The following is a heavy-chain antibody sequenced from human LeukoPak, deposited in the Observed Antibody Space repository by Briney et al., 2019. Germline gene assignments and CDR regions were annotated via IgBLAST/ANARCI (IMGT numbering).Heavy chain of an antibody. CDR2: IYHSGST. CDR3: VKSGGYGLIDY. Sequence: PSETLSLTCSVSAYSISSDHSWGWIRQPPGKGLEWIANIYHSGSTYYNPSLKSRATVSVDTSKNQFSLRLNSVTAADTAMYYCVKSGGYGLIDYWGQGTRVTVSS. J-gene: IGHJ4*02. V-gene: IGHV4-38-2*02. CDR1: AYSISSDHS. D-gene: IGHD1-26*01.